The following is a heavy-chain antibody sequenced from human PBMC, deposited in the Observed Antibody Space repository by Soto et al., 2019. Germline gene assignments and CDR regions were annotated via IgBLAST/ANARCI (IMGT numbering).Heavy chain of an antibody. CDR1: VESVSSNSAA. D-gene: IGHD6-19*01. V-gene: IGHV6-1*01. Sequence: SQTHSLSCAIRVESVSSNSAASNWYKQSPSRGLEWLGRTYYRSKWYNDYAVSVKSRITINPDTSKNQFSLQLNSVTPEDTAVYYCARDRRGSSGWYFYYGMGVWGQGTTVTVSS. CDR2: TYYRSKWYN. CDR3: ARDRRGSSGWYFYYGMGV. J-gene: IGHJ6*02.